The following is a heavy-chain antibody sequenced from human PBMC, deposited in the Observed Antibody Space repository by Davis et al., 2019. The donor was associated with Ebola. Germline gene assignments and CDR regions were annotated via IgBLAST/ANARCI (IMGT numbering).Heavy chain of an antibody. CDR2: ISAYNGNP. D-gene: IGHD2-2*01. CDR1: AYTFTSYG. Sequence: ASVKVSCNASAYTFTSYGISWVRQAPGQGLEWMGWISAYNGNPNYAQKLQGRVTMTTDTSTSTAYMELRSLRSDDTAVYYCARDIVVVPAATYYYYYGMDVWGQGTTVTVSS. CDR3: ARDIVVVPAATYYYYYGMDV. J-gene: IGHJ6*02. V-gene: IGHV1-18*01.